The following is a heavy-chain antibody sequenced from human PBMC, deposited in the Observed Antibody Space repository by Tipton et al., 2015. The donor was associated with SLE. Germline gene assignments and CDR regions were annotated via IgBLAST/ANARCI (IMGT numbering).Heavy chain of an antibody. V-gene: IGHV4-31*03. CDR1: GGSIRSGGYY. J-gene: IGHJ6*02. CDR2: IYYSGST. CDR3: AKVFGDYDGYSSGMDV. D-gene: IGHD4-17*01. Sequence: TLSLTCTVSGGSIRSGGYYWSWIRLHPGKGLEWIGYIYYSGSTYYNPSLKSRVTMSVDTSKNQFSLKLSSVTAADTAAYYCAKVFGDYDGYSSGMDVWGQGTTVTVSS.